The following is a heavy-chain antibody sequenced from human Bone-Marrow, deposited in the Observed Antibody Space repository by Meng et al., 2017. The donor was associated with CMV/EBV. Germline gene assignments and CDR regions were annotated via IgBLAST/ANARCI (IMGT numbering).Heavy chain of an antibody. CDR2: IYSGGSST. Sequence: RGSLRLSCAASGFTFSSYAMSWVSQAPGKGLEWVSVIYSGGSSTYYADSVKGRFTISRDNSKNTLYLQMNSLRAEDTAVYYCASSWAGYCSSTSCYIRGAFDIWGQGTMVTVSS. CDR1: GFTFSSYA. D-gene: IGHD2-2*02. V-gene: IGHV3-23*03. J-gene: IGHJ3*02. CDR3: ASSWAGYCSSTSCYIRGAFDI.